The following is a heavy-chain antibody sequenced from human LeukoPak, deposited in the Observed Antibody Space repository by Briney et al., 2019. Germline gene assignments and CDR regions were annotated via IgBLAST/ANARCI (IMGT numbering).Heavy chain of an antibody. Sequence: GESLEISCKTSGYNFTTFWIGWVRQLPGKGLEWMGIIYPSDSDTRYSPSSQGQVTISADKSINTVYLHWNSLKASDTAMYYCARGYKFDYWGQGTLVTVSS. CDR2: IYPSDSDT. V-gene: IGHV5-51*01. CDR1: GYNFTTFW. J-gene: IGHJ4*02. D-gene: IGHD1-14*01. CDR3: ARGYKFDY.